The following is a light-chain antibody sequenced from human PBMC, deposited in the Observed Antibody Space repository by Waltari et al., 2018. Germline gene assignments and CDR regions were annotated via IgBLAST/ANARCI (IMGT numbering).Light chain of an antibody. CDR1: TSDVGGYHY. V-gene: IGLV2-11*01. J-gene: IGLJ1*01. CDR2: DVS. Sequence: QSALTQPRSVSGSPGQSVTISCTGTTSDVGGYHYFSWFQQHPGKAPKLIIYDVSERPSGAPDRFAGSKSDNTASLTISGLQAEDEADYYCCSYAGSYTYVFGSGTKVTVL. CDR3: CSYAGSYTYV.